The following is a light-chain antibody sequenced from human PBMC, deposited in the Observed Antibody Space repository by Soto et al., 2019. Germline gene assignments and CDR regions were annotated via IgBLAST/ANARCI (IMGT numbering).Light chain of an antibody. V-gene: IGLV2-8*01. CDR3: SSYAGTNILYV. CDR1: SSDVGGYNY. Sequence: QSALTQPPSASGSPGQSVTISCTGTSSDVGGYNYVSWYQQHPGKAPKVMIYEVSKRPSGVPDRFSGSKSGNTASLTVSGLQAEDEADYYCSSYAGTNILYVFGTGTKLPS. CDR2: EVS. J-gene: IGLJ1*01.